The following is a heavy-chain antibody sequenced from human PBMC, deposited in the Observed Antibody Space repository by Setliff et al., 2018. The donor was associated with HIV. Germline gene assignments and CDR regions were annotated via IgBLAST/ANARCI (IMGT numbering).Heavy chain of an antibody. CDR2: INQSGIS. V-gene: IGHV4-34*01. J-gene: IGHJ4*02. CDR3: ARGGGFWSGQLDY. CDR1: GGSFSDHY. D-gene: IGHD3-3*01. Sequence: SETLSLTCAVYGGSFSDHYWTWIRQPPGKGLEWIGEINQSGISNFNPSLKSRVTMPMDTPKKQFSLKLSSVTAADTAVYFCARGGGFWSGQLDYWVQGTLVTVSS.